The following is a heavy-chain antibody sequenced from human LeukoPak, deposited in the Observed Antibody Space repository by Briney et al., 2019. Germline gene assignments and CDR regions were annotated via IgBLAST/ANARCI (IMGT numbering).Heavy chain of an antibody. J-gene: IGHJ4*02. CDR1: GYTFTSYY. Sequence: ASVKVSCKASGYTFTSYYMHWVRQAPGQGLEWMGIINPSGGSTSYAQKFQGRVTMTRDMSTSTAYMELSRLRSDDTAVYYCARDYGYDFWSGHNIGVSYYFDYWGQGTLVTVSS. V-gene: IGHV1-46*01. D-gene: IGHD3-3*01. CDR3: ARDYGYDFWSGHNIGVSYYFDY. CDR2: INPSGGST.